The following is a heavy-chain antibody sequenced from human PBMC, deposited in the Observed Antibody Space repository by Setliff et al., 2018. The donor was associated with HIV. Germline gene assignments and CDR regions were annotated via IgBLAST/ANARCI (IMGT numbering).Heavy chain of an antibody. CDR1: GGSLDDYY. Sequence: LSLTCDVSGGSLDDYYWSWVRQPPGKGLEWIGEINHSGSTNYNPSLKSRVTISADTSKNQFSLKLTSVTAADTAVYYCATGITVAPDYWGQGSLVTVSS. V-gene: IGHV4-34*01. D-gene: IGHD6-19*01. CDR3: ATGITVAPDY. J-gene: IGHJ4*02. CDR2: INHSGST.